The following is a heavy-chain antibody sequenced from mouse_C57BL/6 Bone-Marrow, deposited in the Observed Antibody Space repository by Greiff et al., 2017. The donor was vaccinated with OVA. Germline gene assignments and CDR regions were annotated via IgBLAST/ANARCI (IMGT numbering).Heavy chain of an antibody. D-gene: IGHD1-1*01. V-gene: IGHV5-6*02. CDR1: GFTFSSYG. CDR3: ARHRIYYYGFAY. J-gene: IGHJ3*01. CDR2: ISSGGSYT. Sequence: DVKLVESGGDLVKPGGSLKLSCAASGFTFSSYGMSWVRQTPDKRLEWVATISSGGSYTYYPDSVKERFTISRDNAKNTLYLQMSSLKSEDTAMYYCARHRIYYYGFAYWGQGTLVTVSA.